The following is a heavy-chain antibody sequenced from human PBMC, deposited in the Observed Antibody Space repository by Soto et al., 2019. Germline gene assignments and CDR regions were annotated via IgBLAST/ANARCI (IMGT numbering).Heavy chain of an antibody. J-gene: IGHJ4*02. D-gene: IGHD3-10*01. Sequence: EVQLVESGGGLVQPGGSLRLSCAASGFTFSSYSMNWVRQAPGKGLEWVSYISSSSTIYYADSVKGRFTISRDNAKNSLYLQMNSLRAEDTAVYYCARALWFGPDYWGQGTLVTVSS. V-gene: IGHV3-48*01. CDR3: ARALWFGPDY. CDR2: ISSSSTI. CDR1: GFTFSSYS.